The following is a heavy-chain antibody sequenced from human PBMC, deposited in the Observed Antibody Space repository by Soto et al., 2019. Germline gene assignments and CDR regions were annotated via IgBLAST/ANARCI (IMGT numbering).Heavy chain of an antibody. J-gene: IGHJ4*02. CDR2: IYYSGST. D-gene: IGHD6-19*01. V-gene: IGHV4-39*02. CDR3: ARDLVGSGWFDY. CDR1: RGSISSGTNY. Sequence: SETLSLTCTVSRGSISSGTNYWAWIRQPPGKGLEWIANIYYSGSTFYNPSLKSRVTISLDTSKNQFSLKLSSVTAADTAVYYCARDLVGSGWFDYWGQGTLVTVPQ.